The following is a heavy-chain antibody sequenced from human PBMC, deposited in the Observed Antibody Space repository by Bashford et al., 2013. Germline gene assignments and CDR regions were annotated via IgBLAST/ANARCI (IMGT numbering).Heavy chain of an antibody. Sequence: SETLSLTCTVSGGSISSSSYYWGWIRQPPGKGLEWIGYIYHSGSTYYNPSLKSRVTISIDRSKNQFSLKLSSVTAADTAVYYCARAMQPLGYSGYDTGAFDIWGQGTMVTVSS. V-gene: IGHV4-39*07. J-gene: IGHJ3*02. CDR3: ARAMQPLGYSGYDTGAFDI. CDR2: IYHSGST. D-gene: IGHD5-12*01. CDR1: GGSISSSSYY.